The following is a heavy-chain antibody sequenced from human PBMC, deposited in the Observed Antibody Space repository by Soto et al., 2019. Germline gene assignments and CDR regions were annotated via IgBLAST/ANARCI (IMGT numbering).Heavy chain of an antibody. Sequence: SETLSLTCAVSGGSISSGGYSWSWIRQPPGKGLEWFGYIYNSGSTYYNPSLKSRVTISVDRSKNQFSLKLSSVTAADTAVYYCARGVTTVTTIDYWGQGTLVTVSS. CDR2: IYNSGST. CDR3: ARGVTTVTTIDY. CDR1: GGSISSGGYS. D-gene: IGHD4-17*01. V-gene: IGHV4-30-2*01. J-gene: IGHJ4*02.